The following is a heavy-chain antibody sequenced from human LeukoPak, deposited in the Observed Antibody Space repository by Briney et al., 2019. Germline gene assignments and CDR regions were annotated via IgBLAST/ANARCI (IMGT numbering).Heavy chain of an antibody. J-gene: IGHJ6*02. D-gene: IGHD3-9*01. CDR3: AKVRGASAYYDILTGSLWWYGMDV. CDR1: GFTFSSYA. CDR2: ISYDGSNK. Sequence: GGSLRLSCAASGFTFSSYAMSWVRQAPGKGLEWVAVISYDGSNKYYADSVKGRFTISRDSSKNTLYLQMNSLRAEDTAVYYCAKVRGASAYYDILTGSLWWYGMDVWGQGTTVTVSS. V-gene: IGHV3-30*18.